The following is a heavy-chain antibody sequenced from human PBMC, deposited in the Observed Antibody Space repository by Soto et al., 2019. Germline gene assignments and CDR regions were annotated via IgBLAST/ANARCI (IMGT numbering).Heavy chain of an antibody. V-gene: IGHV1-18*01. CDR2: IRPYNSNT. Sequence: GASVKVSCKTSGYTFTDYGISWVRQAPGQGPERMGWIRPYNSNTNYAQKLQGSDTMTTDKSISTAYLQWSSLKASDTVMYYCARQISYSSSSVVWYYWGQGTLGTVPS. J-gene: IGHJ4*02. D-gene: IGHD6-13*01. CDR3: ARQISYSSSSVVWYY. CDR1: GYTFTDYG.